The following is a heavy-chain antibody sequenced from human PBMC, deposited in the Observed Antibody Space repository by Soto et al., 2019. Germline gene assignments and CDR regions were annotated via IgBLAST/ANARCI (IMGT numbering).Heavy chain of an antibody. D-gene: IGHD6-13*01. J-gene: IGHJ5*02. V-gene: IGHV1-69*13. CDR2: IIPIFGTA. CDR3: ARDHVAAAGTGTNWFDP. CDR1: GGTFSSYA. Sequence: SVKVSCKASGGTFSSYAISWVRQAPGQGLEWMGGIIPIFGTANYAQKFQGRVTITADESTSTAYMGLSSLRSEDTAVYYCARDHVAAAGTGTNWFDPWGQGTLVTVSS.